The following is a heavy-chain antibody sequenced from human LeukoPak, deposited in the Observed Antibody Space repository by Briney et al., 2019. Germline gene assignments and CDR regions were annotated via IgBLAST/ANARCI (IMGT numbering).Heavy chain of an antibody. CDR1: GFTFISYS. D-gene: IGHD3-10*01. J-gene: IGHJ4*02. CDR3: AQDLKRVLLWLGEEGGFDY. Sequence: GGSLRLSCAASGFTFISYSMSLVRQAPGKGLEWVSAISGSGGSTYYADSVNGRFTISRDNSRNTLYLQMNNLRAEDTAVYYCAQDLKRVLLWLGEEGGFDYWGQGNLVTVSS. V-gene: IGHV3-23*01. CDR2: ISGSGGST.